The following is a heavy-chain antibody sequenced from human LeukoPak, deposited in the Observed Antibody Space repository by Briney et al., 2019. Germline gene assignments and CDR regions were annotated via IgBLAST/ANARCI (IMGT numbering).Heavy chain of an antibody. CDR2: TYYSGRT. CDR3: ARLGYSSGWATFDY. Sequence: SETLSLTCSVSGGSISSFHWSWIRQPPGKGLEWIGYTYYSGRTNYNPSLKSRVTISVDTSKNELSLKLSSVTAADTAVYYCARLGYSSGWATFDYWGQGTLVTVSS. D-gene: IGHD6-19*01. J-gene: IGHJ4*02. CDR1: GGSISSFH. V-gene: IGHV4-59*08.